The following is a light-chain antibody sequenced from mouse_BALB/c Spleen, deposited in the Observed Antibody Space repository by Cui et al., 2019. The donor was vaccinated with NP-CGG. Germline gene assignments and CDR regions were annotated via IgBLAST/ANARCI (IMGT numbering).Light chain of an antibody. J-gene: IGLJ1*01. Sequence: QAVLTHQSSLTTSPGETVTLTCRSSTGAVTTSNYANWVQEKPDHLFTGLIGGTNNRAPGVPARFSGSLIGDKAALTITGAQTEDEAMYFCALWYSNHWVFGGGTKLTVL. V-gene: IGLV1*01. CDR1: TGAVTTSNY. CDR2: GTN. CDR3: ALWYSNHWV.